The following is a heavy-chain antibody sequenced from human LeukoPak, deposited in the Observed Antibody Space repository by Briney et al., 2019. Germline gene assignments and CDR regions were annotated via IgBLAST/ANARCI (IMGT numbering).Heavy chain of an antibody. CDR3: AKNRLSGSAEIYFDS. D-gene: IGHD1-26*01. J-gene: IGHJ4*02. V-gene: IGHV3-33*06. Sequence: GGSLRLSCAASQLTISNYDMHWVRQAPGKGLEWVALIWFDGSNQYYADFVKGRFTISRDNSKNTLYLQMNSLKAEDTAVYYCAKNRLSGSAEIYFDSWGQGTPVTVSS. CDR2: IWFDGSNQ. CDR1: QLTISNYD.